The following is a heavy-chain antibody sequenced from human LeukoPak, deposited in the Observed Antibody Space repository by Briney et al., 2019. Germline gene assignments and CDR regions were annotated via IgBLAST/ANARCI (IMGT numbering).Heavy chain of an antibody. CDR3: ARHSPLTGDAFDI. V-gene: IGHV4-59*08. J-gene: IGHJ3*02. CDR1: GGSISSYY. D-gene: IGHD7-27*01. CDR2: IYYSGST. Sequence: SETLSLTCTVSGGSISSYYWSWIRQPPGKGLEWIGYIYYSGSTNYNPSLKSRVTISVDTSKNQFSLKLSSVTAADTAVYYCARHSPLTGDAFDIWGQGTMVTVSS.